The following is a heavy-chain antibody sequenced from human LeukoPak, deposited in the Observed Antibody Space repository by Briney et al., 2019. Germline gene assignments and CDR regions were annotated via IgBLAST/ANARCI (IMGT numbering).Heavy chain of an antibody. D-gene: IGHD3-10*01. V-gene: IGHV4-59*11. CDR1: GGSINSHY. CDR3: ASRPADTTWYGVFDY. Sequence: SETLSPTCSVSGGSINSHYWSWIRQPPGKRLEWIGYIFNTGNTNYNPSLASRVTMSVDTSRAQFFLRLSPVTAADTAIYYCASRPADTTWYGVFDYWSQGTLVTVSS. CDR2: IFNTGNT. J-gene: IGHJ4*02.